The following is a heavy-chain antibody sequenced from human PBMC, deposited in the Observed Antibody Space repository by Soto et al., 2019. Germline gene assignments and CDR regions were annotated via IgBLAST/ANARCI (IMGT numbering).Heavy chain of an antibody. V-gene: IGHV2-5*02. J-gene: IGHJ4*02. CDR2: IYWDDDK. D-gene: IGHD3-3*01. CDR1: GFSLTTSGVG. Sequence: QITLNESGPTVVRPTETLTLTGRFSGFSLTTSGVGVGWIRQSPGKAPEWLALIYWDDDKRYSASLKSRRTITKDTSKNQVVLTVSVLDPTDTATYYCAHRVLRTVFGLVTTTAISFDFWGQGTPVAVSS. CDR3: AHRVLRTVFGLVTTTAISFDF.